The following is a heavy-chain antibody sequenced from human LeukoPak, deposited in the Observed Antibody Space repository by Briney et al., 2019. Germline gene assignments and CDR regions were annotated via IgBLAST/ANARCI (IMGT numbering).Heavy chain of an antibody. CDR3: ARTIAQYSNTWLYYYYGLDV. J-gene: IGHJ6*02. Sequence: PGGSLKLSCTASGFTFSDHLMTWVRQAPGKGLEWVSSISAGSEDSYYADSVKGRFTISRDNSKSTLYLQMNSLRADDTAVYYCARTIAQYSNTWLYYYYGLDVWGQGTTVTVSS. V-gene: IGHV3-23*01. D-gene: IGHD1-7*01. CDR2: ISAGSEDS. CDR1: GFTFSDHL.